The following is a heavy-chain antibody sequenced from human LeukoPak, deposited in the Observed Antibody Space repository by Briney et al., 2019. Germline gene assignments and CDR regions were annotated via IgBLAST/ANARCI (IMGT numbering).Heavy chain of an antibody. CDR1: GGSISSSSYY. CDR2: IYYSGST. J-gene: IGHJ3*02. CDR3: ARVGVLMVYAKHRPSPLAFDI. Sequence: SETLSLTCTVSGGSISSSSYYWGWIRQPPGKGLEWIGSIYYSGSTYYNPSLKSRVTISVDTSKNQFSLKLSSVTAADTAVYYCARVGVLMVYAKHRPSPLAFDIWGQGTMVTVSS. V-gene: IGHV4-39*07. D-gene: IGHD2-8*01.